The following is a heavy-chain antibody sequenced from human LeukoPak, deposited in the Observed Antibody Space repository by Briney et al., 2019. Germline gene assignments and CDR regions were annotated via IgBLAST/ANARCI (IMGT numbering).Heavy chain of an antibody. Sequence: NPSETLSLTCAVSGGSISSGGYSWSWIRQPPGKGLEWIGYIYHSGSTYYNPSLKSRVTISVDRSKNQFSLKLSSVTAADTAVSYCAGYGDYVVIDYWGQGTLVTVSS. CDR1: GGSISSGGYS. D-gene: IGHD4-17*01. CDR3: AGYGDYVVIDY. CDR2: IYHSGST. V-gene: IGHV4-30-2*01. J-gene: IGHJ4*02.